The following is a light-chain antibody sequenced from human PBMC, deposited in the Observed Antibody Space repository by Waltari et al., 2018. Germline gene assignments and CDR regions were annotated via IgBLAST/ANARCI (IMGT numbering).Light chain of an antibody. CDR3: QQYGSSPRT. Sequence: EIVLTQSPGTLSLSPGERATLSCRASQSVSSNYLGWYQQKPGQAPRLPIHGASSRATGIPDRFSGSGSGADFTLTISRLEPEDFAVYYCQQYGSSPRTFGQGTKVEIK. CDR1: QSVSSNY. J-gene: IGKJ1*01. CDR2: GAS. V-gene: IGKV3-20*01.